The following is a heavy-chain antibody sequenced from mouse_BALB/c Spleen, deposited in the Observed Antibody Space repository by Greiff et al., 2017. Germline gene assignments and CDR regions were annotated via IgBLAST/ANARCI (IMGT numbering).Heavy chain of an antibody. CDR3: ARDGGNYAMDY. Sequence: VQLKESGPELVKPGASVKISCKASGYSFTGYFMNWVMQSHGKSLEWIGRINPYNGDTFYNQKFKGKATLTVDKSSSTAHMELRSLASEDSAVYYCARDGGNYAMDYWGQGTSVTVSS. V-gene: IGHV1-20*02. J-gene: IGHJ4*01. CDR2: INPYNGDT. CDR1: GYSFTGYF. D-gene: IGHD1-1*01.